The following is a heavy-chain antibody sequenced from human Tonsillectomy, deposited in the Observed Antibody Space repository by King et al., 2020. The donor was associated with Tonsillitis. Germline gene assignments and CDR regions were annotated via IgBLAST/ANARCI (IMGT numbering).Heavy chain of an antibody. CDR2: ISGSGGST. V-gene: IGHV3-23*04. Sequence: VQLVESGGGLVQPGGSLRLSCAASGFTFSSYAMSWVRQAPGKGLEWVSAISGSGGSTYYADSVKGRFTISRDNSKNTLYLQMNSLRAEDTAVYYCAKVYYDSSGIYYSYYFDYWGQGTLVTVSS. CDR1: GFTFSSYA. D-gene: IGHD3-22*01. J-gene: IGHJ4*02. CDR3: AKVYYDSSGIYYSYYFDY.